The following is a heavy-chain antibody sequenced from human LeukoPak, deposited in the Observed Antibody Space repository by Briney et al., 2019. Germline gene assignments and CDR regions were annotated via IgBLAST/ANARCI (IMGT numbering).Heavy chain of an antibody. CDR3: ARTGGYCSGGSCYSGWFDP. Sequence: SETLSLTCTVSGVSISSLHWAWIRQPPGKGLEWIGYVYYSDNANNNPSLRSRVTISVDTSKNQFSLKLSSVNAADTAVYYCARTGGYCSGGSCYSGWFDPWGQGTLVTVSS. D-gene: IGHD2-15*01. CDR2: VYYSDNA. J-gene: IGHJ5*02. CDR1: GVSISSLH. V-gene: IGHV4-59*11.